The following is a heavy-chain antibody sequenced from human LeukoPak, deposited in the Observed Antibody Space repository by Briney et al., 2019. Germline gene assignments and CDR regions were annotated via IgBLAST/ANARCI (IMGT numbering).Heavy chain of an antibody. Sequence: GRSLRLSCAASGFTFRSYAMHWVRQAPGKGLEWVAVISYDGSNKYYADSVKGRFTISRDNSKNTLYLQMNSLRAEDTAVYYCARAVIARYSSSWYGMMDVWGKGTTVTVSS. CDR2: ISYDGSNK. CDR3: ARAVIARYSSSWYGMMDV. D-gene: IGHD6-13*01. CDR1: GFTFRSYA. J-gene: IGHJ6*04. V-gene: IGHV3-30*01.